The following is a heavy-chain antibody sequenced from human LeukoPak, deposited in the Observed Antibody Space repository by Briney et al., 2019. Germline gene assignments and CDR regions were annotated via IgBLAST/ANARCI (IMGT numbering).Heavy chain of an antibody. CDR2: IYYSGST. D-gene: IGHD2-2*02. CDR1: GGSISSSSYY. Sequence: SDTLSLTCSVSGGSISSSSYYWGWIRQPPGKGLEWIGSIYYSGSTYYNPSLKSRVTISVDTSKNQFSLKLSSVTAADTAVYSCARHHCSSTSCYTMGPVHYYYYYMDVWGKGTTVTVSS. J-gene: IGHJ6*03. V-gene: IGHV4-39*01. CDR3: ARHHCSSTSCYTMGPVHYYYYYMDV.